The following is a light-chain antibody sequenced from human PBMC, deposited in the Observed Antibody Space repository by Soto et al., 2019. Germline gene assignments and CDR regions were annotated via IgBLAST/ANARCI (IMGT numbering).Light chain of an antibody. CDR2: EVS. Sequence: QSALTQSPSGSGSPGQSVTISCTGTSSDVGGYNYVSWYQQHPGKAPKLMIYEVSKRPSGVPDRFSGSKSGNTASLTVSGLQAEDEADYYCSSYAGSNNVVFGGGTKVTVL. J-gene: IGLJ2*01. CDR1: SSDVGGYNY. V-gene: IGLV2-8*01. CDR3: SSYAGSNNVV.